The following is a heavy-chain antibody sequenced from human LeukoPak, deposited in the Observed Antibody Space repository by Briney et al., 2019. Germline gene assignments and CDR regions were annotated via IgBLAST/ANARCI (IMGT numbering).Heavy chain of an antibody. J-gene: IGHJ4*02. CDR2: IIPILGIA. CDR3: ASLTTVTGFG. CDR1: VGTFSSYA. Sequence: ASVKVSCKASVGTFSSYAISWVRQAPGQGLEWMGRIIPILGIANYAQKFQGRVTITADKSTTTAYMELSSLRSEDTAVYYCASLTTVTGFGWGQGTLVTVSS. D-gene: IGHD4-17*01. V-gene: IGHV1-69*04.